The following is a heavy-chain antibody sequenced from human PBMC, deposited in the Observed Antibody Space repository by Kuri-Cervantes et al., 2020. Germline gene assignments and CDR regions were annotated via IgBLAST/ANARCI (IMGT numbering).Heavy chain of an antibody. V-gene: IGHV1-18*01. Sequence: ASVKVSCKASGYTFTSYDINWVRQATGQGLEWMGWMNPNSGNTNYAQKLQGRVTMTTDTSTSTAYMELRSLRSDDTAVYYCARADITMIVVVISLDYWGQGTLVTVSS. CDR1: GYTFTSYD. D-gene: IGHD3-22*01. CDR3: ARADITMIVVVISLDY. CDR2: MNPNSGNT. J-gene: IGHJ4*02.